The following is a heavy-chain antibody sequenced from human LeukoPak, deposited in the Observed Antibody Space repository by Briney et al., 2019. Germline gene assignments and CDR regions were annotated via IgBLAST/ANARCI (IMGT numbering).Heavy chain of an antibody. J-gene: IGHJ5*02. Sequence: EASVKVSCKASGYTFTSYDINWVRQATGQGLEWMGWTNPNSGNTGYAQKFQGRVTMTRNTSISTAYMELSSLRSEDTAVFYCARGIVVVPAAIGGRRDWFDPWGQGTLVTVSS. D-gene: IGHD2-2*01. CDR1: GYTFTSYD. V-gene: IGHV1-8*01. CDR3: ARGIVVVPAAIGGRRDWFDP. CDR2: TNPNSGNT.